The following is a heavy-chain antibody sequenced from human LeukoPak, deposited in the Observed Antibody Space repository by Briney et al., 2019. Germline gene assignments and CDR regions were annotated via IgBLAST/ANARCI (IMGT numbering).Heavy chain of an antibody. V-gene: IGHV3-9*01. CDR3: IPALWQTAFDI. CDR2: IILNSASI. CDR1: GFTFDDYA. J-gene: IGHJ3*02. D-gene: IGHD3-10*01. Sequence: GGSLRLSCAASGFTFDDYAMHWVGQAPGKGVEWVSVIILNSASIAYAASVTRRFTISRDNAKNSLYLQMNSLRAEDTALYYCIPALWQTAFDIWGQGTMVTVSS.